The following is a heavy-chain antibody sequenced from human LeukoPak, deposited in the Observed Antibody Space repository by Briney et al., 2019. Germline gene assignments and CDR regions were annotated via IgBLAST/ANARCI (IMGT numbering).Heavy chain of an antibody. CDR2: IYYSGST. D-gene: IGHD5-12*01. V-gene: IGHV4-59*08. CDR1: GGSISSYS. J-gene: IGHJ4*02. CDR3: ASLWGSGSGPPKYYFDS. Sequence: PSETLSLTCTVSGGSISSYSWSWIRQPPGKGLEWIGYIYYSGSTNYNPSLKSRVTISLDTSNNQFSLRLSSVTAADTAVYYCASLWGSGSGPPKYYFDSWGQGTLVTVSS.